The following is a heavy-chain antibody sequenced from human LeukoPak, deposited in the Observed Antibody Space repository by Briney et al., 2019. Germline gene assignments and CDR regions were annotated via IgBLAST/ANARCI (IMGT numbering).Heavy chain of an antibody. CDR1: GFTFSSYV. J-gene: IGHJ4*02. V-gene: IGHV3-74*01. CDR2: ISHDGFI. Sequence: GGSLRLSCETAGFTFSSYVMHWVRRTPGKGLVWVSRISHDGFISYADSVKGRFTISRDNAKNTLILQMNSLRAEDTAVYYCSRDLRGRDDYWGQGTLVSVSS. D-gene: IGHD5-24*01. CDR3: SRDLRGRDDY.